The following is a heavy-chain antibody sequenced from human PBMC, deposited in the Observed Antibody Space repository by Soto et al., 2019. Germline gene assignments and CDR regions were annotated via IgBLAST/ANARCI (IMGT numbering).Heavy chain of an antibody. CDR1: GFTFSKYA. Sequence: AGGSLRLSCEASGFTFSKYAMIWVRQAPGKGQEWVSGITGSGLTIEHSASVKGRFTISRDNSKNTVYLQMNSLRAEDTAIYYCAKDDVSGDGLWLVSDWGQGTQVTVSS. CDR3: AKDDVSGDGLWLVSD. CDR2: ITGSGLTI. D-gene: IGHD2-21*02. V-gene: IGHV3-23*01. J-gene: IGHJ4*02.